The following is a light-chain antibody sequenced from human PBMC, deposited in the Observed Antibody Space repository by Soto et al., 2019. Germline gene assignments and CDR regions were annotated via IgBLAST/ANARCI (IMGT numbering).Light chain of an antibody. CDR1: QSVSRW. Sequence: DIQMTQSPSTLSASVGDRVTITCRASQSVSRWLAWYKQKPGEAPKLLIYKASNLESGVSSRFSGSGSGTEFTLIISGLQPEDFATYYCHQYDSYPYTFGQGTKVDIK. CDR2: KAS. CDR3: HQYDSYPYT. J-gene: IGKJ2*01. V-gene: IGKV1-5*03.